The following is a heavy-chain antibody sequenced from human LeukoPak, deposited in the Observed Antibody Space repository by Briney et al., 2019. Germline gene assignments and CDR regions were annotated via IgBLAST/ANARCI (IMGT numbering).Heavy chain of an antibody. Sequence: SVKVSCKASGGTFSSYAISWVRQAPGQGLEWMGGIIPIFGTANYAQKFQGRVTITADESTSTAYMELSSLRSEDTAVYYCASYSWDQTPVKRLDPWGQGTLVTVSS. V-gene: IGHV1-69*13. CDR2: IIPIFGTA. CDR1: GGTFSSYA. CDR3: ASYSWDQTPVKRLDP. J-gene: IGHJ5*02. D-gene: IGHD2-21*01.